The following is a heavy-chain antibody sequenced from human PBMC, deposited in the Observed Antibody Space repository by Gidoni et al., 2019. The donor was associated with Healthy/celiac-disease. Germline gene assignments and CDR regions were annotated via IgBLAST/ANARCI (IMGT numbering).Heavy chain of an antibody. CDR1: GFTFGSYA. Sequence: EVQRLESGGGLIQHGGSLGRSCAASGFTFGSYAMSWVRTAPGKGLEWVSDISGSGGSTYYADSVKARFTSSRDNTKNTLYLQMNSLRAEDTAVYYCAKDPGYDFWSGRMDYFDYWGQGTLVTVSS. V-gene: IGHV3-23*01. J-gene: IGHJ4*02. CDR3: AKDPGYDFWSGRMDYFDY. D-gene: IGHD3-3*01. CDR2: ISGSGGST.